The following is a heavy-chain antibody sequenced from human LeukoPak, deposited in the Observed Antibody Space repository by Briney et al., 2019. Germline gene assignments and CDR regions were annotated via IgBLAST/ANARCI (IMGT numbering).Heavy chain of an antibody. Sequence: PGGSLRLSCAASGITFSSYGMHWVRQAPGKGLEWVAVITYDGSNKYYADSVKGRLTISRDNSKNTLYLQMNSLRAEDTAVYYCAKVGTTVHTLDYWGQGTLVTVSS. J-gene: IGHJ4*02. CDR3: AKVGTTVHTLDY. D-gene: IGHD4-17*01. CDR1: GITFSSYG. V-gene: IGHV3-30*18. CDR2: ITYDGSNK.